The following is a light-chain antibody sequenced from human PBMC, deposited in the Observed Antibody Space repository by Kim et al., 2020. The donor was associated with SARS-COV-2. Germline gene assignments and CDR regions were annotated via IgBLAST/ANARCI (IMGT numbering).Light chain of an antibody. CDR3: QQSYNAPWT. CDR1: QSIRKY. CDR2: AAS. V-gene: IGKV1-39*01. J-gene: IGKJ1*01. Sequence: ACVGDRVTISCRARQSIRKYLNWYQQKPGKAPKILIYAASSVQRGVPSRFSGSGSGTDFTLTINSLQPEDFATYYCQQSYNAPWTFGQGTKVDIK.